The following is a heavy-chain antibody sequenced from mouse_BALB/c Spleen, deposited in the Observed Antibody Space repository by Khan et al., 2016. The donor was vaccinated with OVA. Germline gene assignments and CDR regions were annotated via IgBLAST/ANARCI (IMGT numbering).Heavy chain of an antibody. D-gene: IGHD2-1*01. V-gene: IGHV1S56*01. CDR2: IYPGNINT. CDR3: AREGYYGNNRAWFAY. CDR1: GYTFTSYY. Sequence: VQLQQSGPELVKPGTSVRISCKASGYTFTSYYLYWVKQRPGQGLEWIGWIYPGNINTEYNEKFKGKATLTADKSSSTSYMHLTSLTSAEPAVYFCAREGYYGNNRAWFAYGGQGTLVTVSA. J-gene: IGHJ3*01.